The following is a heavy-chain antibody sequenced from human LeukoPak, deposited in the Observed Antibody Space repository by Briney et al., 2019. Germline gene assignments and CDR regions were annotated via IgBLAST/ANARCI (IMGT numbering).Heavy chain of an antibody. CDR1: GFTFSSYW. D-gene: IGHD3-10*01. Sequence: GGSLRLSCAASGFTFSSYWMSWVRQAPGKGLEWVSAISGSGDSTYYADSVKGRFTISRDNSKNTLYLQMNSLRAEDTAVYYCAKFSSITMVRGVIDYYYGMDVWGQGTTVTVSS. J-gene: IGHJ6*02. V-gene: IGHV3-23*01. CDR2: ISGSGDST. CDR3: AKFSSITMVRGVIDYYYGMDV.